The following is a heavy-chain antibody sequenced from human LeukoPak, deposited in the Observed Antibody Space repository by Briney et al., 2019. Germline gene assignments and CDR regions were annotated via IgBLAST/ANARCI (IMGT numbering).Heavy chain of an antibody. CDR2: IYSGGST. CDR1: GFTVSSNY. J-gene: IGHJ4*02. D-gene: IGHD1-1*01. CDR3: AKDPNPRSTTALPDY. Sequence: PGGSLRLSCAASGFTVSSNYMSWVHQAPGKGLEWASVIYSGGSTYYADSVKGRFTISRDNSKNTLYLQMNSLRAEDTAVYYCAKDPNPRSTTALPDYWGQGTLVTVSS. V-gene: IGHV3-66*01.